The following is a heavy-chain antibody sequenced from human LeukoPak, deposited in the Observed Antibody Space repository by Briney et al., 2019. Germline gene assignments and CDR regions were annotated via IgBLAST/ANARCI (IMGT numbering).Heavy chain of an antibody. CDR2: ISSSSSYI. D-gene: IGHD2-2*01. CDR1: GFTFRSYS. Sequence: GGSLRLSCAASGFTFRSYSMTWVRQAPGKGLEWVSSISSSSSYIYYADSVKGRFTISRDNAKNSLYLQMNSLRAADTAVYYCARDPSSTSYGWFDPWGQGNLVTVSS. V-gene: IGHV3-21*01. CDR3: ARDPSSTSYGWFDP. J-gene: IGHJ5*02.